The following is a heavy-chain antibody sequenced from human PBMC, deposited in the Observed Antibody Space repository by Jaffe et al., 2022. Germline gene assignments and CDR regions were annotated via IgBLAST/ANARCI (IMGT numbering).Heavy chain of an antibody. J-gene: IGHJ4*02. CDR1: GFTFSSYA. D-gene: IGHD3-16*01. Sequence: EVQLLESGGGLVQPGGSLRLSCAASGFTFSSYAMSWVRQAPGKGLEWVSAISGSGGSTYYADSVKGRFTISRDNSKNTLYLQMNSLRAEDTAVYYCAKTSIYDYIWGSYGYFDYWGQGTLVTVSS. CDR2: ISGSGGST. CDR3: AKTSIYDYIWGSYGYFDY. V-gene: IGHV3-23*01.